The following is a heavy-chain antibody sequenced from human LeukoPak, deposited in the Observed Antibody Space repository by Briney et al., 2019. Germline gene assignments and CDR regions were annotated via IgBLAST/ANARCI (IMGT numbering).Heavy chain of an antibody. J-gene: IGHJ4*02. D-gene: IGHD3-22*01. Sequence: GGSLRLSCAASGFTVSSNYMSWIRQAPGKGLEWVSVIYSCGSTYYADSVKGRFTISRDNSKNTLYLQINSLRAEDTAVYYCARSSGYYVYFDYWGQGTLVTVSS. CDR2: IYSCGST. CDR3: ARSSGYYVYFDY. CDR1: GFTVSSNY. V-gene: IGHV3-66*03.